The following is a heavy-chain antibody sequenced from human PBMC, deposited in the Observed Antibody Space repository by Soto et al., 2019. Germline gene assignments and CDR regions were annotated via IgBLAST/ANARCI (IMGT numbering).Heavy chain of an antibody. D-gene: IGHD1-1*01. CDR2: IGATVTNI. V-gene: IGHV3-48*01. J-gene: IGHJ5*02. CDR1: GFTFSTYS. Sequence: EAQLVESGGGLVQPGESLRLSCAASGFTFSTYSMNWVRQAPGKGLERVSYIGATVTNIHYADSVKGRFTISRDNAKNSLYLQMNNLRAEDTAVYYCVTARGSGTTYPNWFDPWGQGTLVTVSS. CDR3: VTARGSGTTYPNWFDP.